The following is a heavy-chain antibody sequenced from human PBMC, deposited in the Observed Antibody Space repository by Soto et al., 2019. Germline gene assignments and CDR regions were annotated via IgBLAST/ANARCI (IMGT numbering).Heavy chain of an antibody. CDR3: SAPWQSSSLYMGLY. V-gene: IGHV3-15*07. CDR1: GLTFTNAW. J-gene: IGHJ4*02. Sequence: EVQLVESGGGLVRPGGSLRLSCAASGLTFTNAWMHWVRQAPGKGLEWVGRIKSKTDGGTTEYAAPVNGRFTISRDDSKDTVYLQMNSLDTEDTAMYYCSAPWQSSSLYMGLYWGQGTLVTVSS. CDR2: IKSKTDGGTT. D-gene: IGHD6-13*01.